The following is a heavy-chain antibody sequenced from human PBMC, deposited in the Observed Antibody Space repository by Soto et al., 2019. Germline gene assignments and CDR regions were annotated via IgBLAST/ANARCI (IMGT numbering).Heavy chain of an antibody. CDR1: GFTFSSYA. V-gene: IGHV3-30*01. CDR2: ISYDGSNK. Sequence: GGSLRLSCAASGFTFSSYAMHWVRQAPGKGLEWVAVISYDGSNKYYAESVKGRFTISRDNSKNTLYLQMNSLRAEDTAVYYCARMHYYDSSGYYDAFDIWGQGTMVTVSS. CDR3: ARMHYYDSSGYYDAFDI. D-gene: IGHD3-22*01. J-gene: IGHJ3*02.